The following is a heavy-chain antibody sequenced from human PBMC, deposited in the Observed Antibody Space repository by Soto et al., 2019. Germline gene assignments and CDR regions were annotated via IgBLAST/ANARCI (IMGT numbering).Heavy chain of an antibody. D-gene: IGHD3-9*01. CDR1: GFTFSNYG. CDR3: ERDIETPATGQHFDY. Sequence: EVQLLESGGGLVQPGGSLRLSCEGSGFTFSNYGMAWVRQAPGKGLEWVSTISSGGGNTHYADSVRGRFTISRDNSKNTLYMPVNSLRVEDTAVYYCERDIETPATGQHFDYWGQGTQGTVSS. CDR2: ISSGGGNT. V-gene: IGHV3-23*01. J-gene: IGHJ4*02.